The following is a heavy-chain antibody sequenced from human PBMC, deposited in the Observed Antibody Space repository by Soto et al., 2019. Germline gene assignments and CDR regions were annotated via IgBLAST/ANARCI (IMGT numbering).Heavy chain of an antibody. CDR1: GGTFSSYA. CDR2: FIPMFNRP. V-gene: IGHV1-69*01. J-gene: IGHJ6*02. CDR3: ARGQFHHVSNYYYALDV. Sequence: QVQLVQSGAEVKKPGSSVKVSCKASGGTFSSYAISWVRQAPGQGLEWMGGFIPMFNRPHSARKFQGRVKITADASTSPAYMDLSSLRSEDTAVYYCARGQFHHVSNYYYALDVWGQGTTVTVSS.